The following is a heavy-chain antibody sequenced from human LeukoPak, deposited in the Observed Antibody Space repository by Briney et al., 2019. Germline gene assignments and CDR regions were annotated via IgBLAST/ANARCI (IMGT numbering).Heavy chain of an antibody. J-gene: IGHJ3*02. CDR1: GFTFSSYG. V-gene: IGHV3-33*01. Sequence: PGGSLGLSCAASGFTFSSYGMHWVRQAPGKGLEWVADIWYDGSNKYYADSVKGRFTISRDNSKNTLYLQMNSLRAEDTAVYYCARDSASVASDAFDIWGQGTMVTVSS. CDR3: ARDSASVASDAFDI. CDR2: IWYDGSNK. D-gene: IGHD4-23*01.